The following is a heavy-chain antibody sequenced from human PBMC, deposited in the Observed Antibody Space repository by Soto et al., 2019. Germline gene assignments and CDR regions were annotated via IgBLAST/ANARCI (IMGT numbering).Heavy chain of an antibody. CDR2: SSGNGSDT. CDR3: GKERRGSGWFVSSH. J-gene: IGHJ1*01. CDR1: GFTFSSYS. Sequence: PXGSLGLSCAASGFTFSSYSVSWVRQAPGKGLGWVSASSGNGSDTSYADSVRGRFTISRDNSKDTLFLQMNSLRADDTGVYYCGKERRGSGWFVSSHWGQGILVTVSS. V-gene: IGHV3-23*01. D-gene: IGHD6-19*01.